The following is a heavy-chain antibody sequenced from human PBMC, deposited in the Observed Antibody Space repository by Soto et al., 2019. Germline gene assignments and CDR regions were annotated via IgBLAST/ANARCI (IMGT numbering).Heavy chain of an antibody. CDR2: ISSDGHHL. V-gene: IGHV3-30*03. Sequence: GGSLRLSCATSGFTFNDYAMYWVRQAPGQGLEWVAMISSDGHHLFYVDNLRGRFTVSRDNSKNTLFLQMNSLRPEDTAVYYCSRGTYYPQSSGLHADYWGPGTVVTVSS. CDR1: GFTFNDYA. CDR3: SRGTYYPQSSGLHADY. D-gene: IGHD3-22*01. J-gene: IGHJ4*02.